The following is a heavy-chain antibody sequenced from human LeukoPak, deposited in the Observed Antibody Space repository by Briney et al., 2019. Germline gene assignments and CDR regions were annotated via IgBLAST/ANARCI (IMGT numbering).Heavy chain of an antibody. J-gene: IGHJ4*02. CDR2: IYSGGST. Sequence: GGSLRLSCATSGFTVSSNYMSWVRQAPGKGLEWVSVIYSGGSTYYADSVKGRFTISRDNSKNTLYLQMNSLRAEDTAVYYCARDSGYSSSWYSYFDYWGQGTLVTVSS. CDR3: ARDSGYSSSWYSYFDY. CDR1: GFTVSSNY. V-gene: IGHV3-66*01. D-gene: IGHD6-13*01.